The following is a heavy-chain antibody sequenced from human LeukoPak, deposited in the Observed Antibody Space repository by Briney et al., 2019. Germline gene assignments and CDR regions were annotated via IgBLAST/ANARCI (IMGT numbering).Heavy chain of an antibody. D-gene: IGHD4-23*01. Sequence: QPGGSLRLSCEASGFTFSAYAMTWVRQAPGKGLEWVSSIGSDNKPHYSESVKGRFAISRDNSKSMLFLQLNSLRAEDTALYYCARGVYGGNSGDSWGQGTLVTVSS. J-gene: IGHJ4*02. CDR2: IGSDNKP. CDR1: GFTFSAYA. CDR3: ARGVYGGNSGDS. V-gene: IGHV3-23*05.